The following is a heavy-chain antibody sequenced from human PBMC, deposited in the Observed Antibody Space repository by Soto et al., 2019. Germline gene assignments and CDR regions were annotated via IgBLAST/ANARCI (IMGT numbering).Heavy chain of an antibody. CDR3: ARGSSNGLDV. CDR2: MRGDGTIT. Sequence: EVQLMESGGDLVQPGGSLRLSCAASGFTFSSYWMHWVRQVPGKGLEWVSHMRGDGTITNYVDSVKGRFTISNDNAKNTLYLQMNSLRAEDMAVYYCARGSSNGLDVWGQGTTVTVSS. J-gene: IGHJ6*02. CDR1: GFTFSSYW. V-gene: IGHV3-74*01.